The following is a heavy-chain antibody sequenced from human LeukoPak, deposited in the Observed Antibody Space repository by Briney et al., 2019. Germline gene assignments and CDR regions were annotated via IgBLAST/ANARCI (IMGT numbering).Heavy chain of an antibody. J-gene: IGHJ4*02. D-gene: IGHD3-10*01. CDR1: GFTFSSYS. Sequence: PGGSLRLSCAASGFTFSSYSMNWVRQAPGKGLEWVSGLSTSGDNTYYTNSVKGRFTISRDNAKNSLYLQMNSLRAEDTAVYYCAREDSYYYGSGSYPFDYWGQGTLVTVSS. CDR2: LSTSGDNT. CDR3: AREDSYYYGSGSYPFDY. V-gene: IGHV3-21*01.